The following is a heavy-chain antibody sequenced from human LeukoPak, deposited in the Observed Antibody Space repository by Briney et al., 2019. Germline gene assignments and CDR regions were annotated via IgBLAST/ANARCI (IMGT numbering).Heavy chain of an antibody. J-gene: IGHJ4*02. V-gene: IGHV6-1*01. CDR3: ARLTPQRGVDY. Sequence: SQTLPLTCAISGDSVSRNSAAWSWIRQSPSRGLEWLGRTYYRSKWYNDYAVSVKGRITINPDTSKNEFSLQLNSVTPEDTAVYYCARLTPQRGVDYWGQGTLVTVSS. D-gene: IGHD6-25*01. CDR2: TYYRSKWYN. CDR1: GDSVSRNSAA.